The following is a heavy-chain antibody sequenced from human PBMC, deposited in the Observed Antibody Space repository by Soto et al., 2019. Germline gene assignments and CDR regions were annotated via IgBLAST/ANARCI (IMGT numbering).Heavy chain of an antibody. D-gene: IGHD2-15*01. Sequence: QVQLQQWGAGLLKPSETLSLTCAVYGGSFSGYYWSWIRQPPGKGLEWIGEINHSGRTNYNPSLKRRVTISVDTSKNQFSLKLSSVTAADTAVYYCARGDRLVVVAATYWFDPWGQRTLVTVSS. V-gene: IGHV4-34*01. CDR3: ARGDRLVVVAATYWFDP. J-gene: IGHJ5*02. CDR2: INHSGRT. CDR1: GGSFSGYY.